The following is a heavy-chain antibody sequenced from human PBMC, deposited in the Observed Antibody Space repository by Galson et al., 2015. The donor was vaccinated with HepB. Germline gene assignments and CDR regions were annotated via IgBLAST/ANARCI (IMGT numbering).Heavy chain of an antibody. D-gene: IGHD5-24*01. J-gene: IGHJ4*02. CDR1: GFTFSSYA. CDR3: AKGNRFRWLQLRGYFDY. CDR2: ISGSGGST. V-gene: IGHV3-23*01. Sequence: SLRLSCAASGFTFSSYAMSWVRQAPGKGLEWVSAISGSGGSTYYADSVKGRFTISRDNSKNTLYLQMNSLRAEDTAVYYCAKGNRFRWLQLRGYFDYWGQGTLVTVSS.